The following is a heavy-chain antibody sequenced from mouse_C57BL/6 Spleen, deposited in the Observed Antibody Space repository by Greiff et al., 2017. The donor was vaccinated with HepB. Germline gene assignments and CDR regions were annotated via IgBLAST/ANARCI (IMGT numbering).Heavy chain of an antibody. D-gene: IGHD4-1*01. CDR1: GFTFSDYG. Sequence: EVKLVESGGGLVKPGGSLKLSCAASGFTFSDYGMHWVRQAPEKGLEWVAYISSGSSTIYYAATVKGRFTISRDNAKNTLFLQMTSLRSEDTAMYFCARDWDSFAYWGQGTLVTVSA. J-gene: IGHJ3*01. V-gene: IGHV5-17*01. CDR3: ARDWDSFAY. CDR2: ISSGSSTI.